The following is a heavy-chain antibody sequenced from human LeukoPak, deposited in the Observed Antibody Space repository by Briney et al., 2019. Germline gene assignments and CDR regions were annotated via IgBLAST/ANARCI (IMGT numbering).Heavy chain of an antibody. J-gene: IGHJ4*02. Sequence: SETLSLTCSVCGGSINSGDFHWSWVRQSPGKGLEWIGYINYRGSTDYNSSLKSRLIISVDTSKNHFSLKLNSVTAADTAVYYCASLGGYYNYWGQGRLVIVSS. CDR3: ASLGGYYNY. CDR2: INYRGST. CDR1: GGSINSGDFH. V-gene: IGHV4-30-4*01. D-gene: IGHD3-22*01.